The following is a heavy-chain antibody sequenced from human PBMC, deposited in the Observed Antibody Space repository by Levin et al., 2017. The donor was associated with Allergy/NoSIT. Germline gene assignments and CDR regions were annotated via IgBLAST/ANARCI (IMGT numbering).Heavy chain of an antibody. D-gene: IGHD6-13*01. Sequence: GGSLRLSCAASGFTFSSYSMNWVRQAPGKGLEWVSSISSSSSYIYYADSVKGRFTISRDNAKNSLYLQMNSLRAEDTAVYYCARDLAAAGIGGGGMDGWGQGTTVTVSS. V-gene: IGHV3-21*01. CDR1: GFTFSSYS. CDR2: ISSSSSYI. CDR3: ARDLAAAGIGGGGMDG. J-gene: IGHJ6*02.